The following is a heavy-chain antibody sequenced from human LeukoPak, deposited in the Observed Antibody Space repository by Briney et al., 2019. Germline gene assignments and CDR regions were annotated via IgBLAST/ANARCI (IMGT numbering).Heavy chain of an antibody. V-gene: IGHV3-33*01. CDR2: IWFDGIRK. D-gene: IGHD6-6*01. CDR3: ARDLGHYGSSSGSRFDY. Sequence: GGSLRLSCAASGFTFSNCGMHWVRQVPGKGLEWVAAIWFDGIRKYYADSVKGRLTISRDDSKNTLYLQMNSLRAEDTAVYSCARDLGHYGSSSGSRFDYWGQGTLVTVSS. J-gene: IGHJ4*02. CDR1: GFTFSNCG.